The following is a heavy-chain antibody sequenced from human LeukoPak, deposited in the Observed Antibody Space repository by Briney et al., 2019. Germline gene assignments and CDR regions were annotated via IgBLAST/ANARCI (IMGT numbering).Heavy chain of an antibody. V-gene: IGHV3-7*01. D-gene: IGHD3-3*01. CDR2: IKQDGSEK. CDR3: APAFWSGYSFFDY. Sequence: GGSLRLSCVASGFTFSTYWMNWVRQAPGKGLEWVANIKQDGSEKDYVDSVKGRFTISRDNAKNSLYLQMNSLRAEDTAVYYCAPAFWSGYSFFDYWGQGTLVTVSS. CDR1: GFTFSTYW. J-gene: IGHJ4*02.